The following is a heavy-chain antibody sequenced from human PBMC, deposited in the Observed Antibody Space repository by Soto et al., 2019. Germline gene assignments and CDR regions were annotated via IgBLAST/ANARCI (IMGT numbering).Heavy chain of an antibody. D-gene: IGHD3-3*01. CDR3: AREGFWNVGVADAFDI. J-gene: IGHJ3*02. Sequence: GASVKVSCKASGYTFTSYGISWARQAPGQGLEWMGWISAYNGNTNYAQKLQGRVTMTTDTSTSTAYMELRSLRSDDTAVYYCAREGFWNVGVADAFDIWGQGTMVTVSS. CDR1: GYTFTSYG. V-gene: IGHV1-18*01. CDR2: ISAYNGNT.